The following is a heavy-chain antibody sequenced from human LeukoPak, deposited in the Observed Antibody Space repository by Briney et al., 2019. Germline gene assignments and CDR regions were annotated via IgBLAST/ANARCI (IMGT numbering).Heavy chain of an antibody. V-gene: IGHV3-21*01. D-gene: IGHD2/OR15-2a*01. J-gene: IGHJ4*02. Sequence: GGSLRLSCAASGFTFSSYSMNWVRQAPGKGLEWVSSISSSSYIYYADSVKGRFTISRDNAKNSLYLQMNSLRAEDTAVYYYARATFPEYYFDYWGQGTLVTVSS. CDR1: GFTFSSYS. CDR2: ISSSSYI. CDR3: ARATFPEYYFDY.